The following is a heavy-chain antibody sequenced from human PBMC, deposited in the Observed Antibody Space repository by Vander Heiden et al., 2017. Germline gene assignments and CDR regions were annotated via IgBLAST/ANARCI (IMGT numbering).Heavy chain of an antibody. CDR1: GGSFSGYY. J-gene: IGHJ6*02. D-gene: IGHD6-19*01. Sequence: QVQLQPWGAGLLKPSETLSLTCAVYGGSFSGYYWSWIRQPPGKGWEGFGEINHSEGATSTPPRMRQVPKWVDTSKNHFSLKLAFLPAGEPVVYSCASGEALAGGCYSSGLTVWAQGTTV. CDR2: INHSEGA. V-gene: IGHV4-34*01. CDR3: ASGEALAGGCYSSGLTV.